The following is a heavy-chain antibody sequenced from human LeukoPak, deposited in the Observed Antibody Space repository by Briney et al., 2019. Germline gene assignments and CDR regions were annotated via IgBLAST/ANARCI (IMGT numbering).Heavy chain of an antibody. CDR2: ISYDGSNK. J-gene: IGHJ5*02. CDR1: GFTFSSYA. V-gene: IGHV3-30-3*01. CDR3: ARGSPTSCFSVWFDP. Sequence: GGSLRLSCAASGFTFSSYAMHWVRQAPGKGLEWVAVISYDGSNKYYADSVKGRFTISRDNSKNTLYLQMNSLRAEDTAVYYCARGSPTSCFSVWFDPWGQGTLVTVSS. D-gene: IGHD2-2*01.